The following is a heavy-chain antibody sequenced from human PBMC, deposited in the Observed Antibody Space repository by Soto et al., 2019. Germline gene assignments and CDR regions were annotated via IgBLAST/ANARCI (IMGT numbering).Heavy chain of an antibody. J-gene: IGHJ6*02. CDR3: ARGLWTGWSVPSNHYGMDV. D-gene: IGHD2-15*01. V-gene: IGHV3-48*02. CDR2: IAISSSGAI. CDR1: GFNCGAYS. Sequence: EIQLVESGGGLVQPGGSLRLSCAASGFNCGAYSMNWVRQAPGKGLEWLAHIAISSSGAIHYADSVKGRFALSRDGAKNSLSLQLSSLRDEDTAVYYCARGLWTGWSVPSNHYGMDVWGQGTTVTVSS.